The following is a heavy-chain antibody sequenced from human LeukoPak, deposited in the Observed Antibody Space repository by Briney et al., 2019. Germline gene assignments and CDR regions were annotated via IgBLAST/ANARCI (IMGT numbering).Heavy chain of an antibody. CDR1: GYTFTGYY. CDR2: INPNSGGT. V-gene: IGHV1-2*02. Sequence: ASVKVSCKASGYTFTGYYMHWVRQAPGQGLEWMGWINPNSGGTNYAQKFQGRVTMTRDTSISTAYMELSRLRSDDTAVYYCARDRSGKGAFDIWGQGTMGTVSS. J-gene: IGHJ3*02. D-gene: IGHD1-26*01. CDR3: ARDRSGKGAFDI.